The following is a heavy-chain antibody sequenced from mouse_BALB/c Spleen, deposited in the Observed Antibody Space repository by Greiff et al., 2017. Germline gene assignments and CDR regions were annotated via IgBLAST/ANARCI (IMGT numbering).Heavy chain of an antibody. CDR3: ASLRRDYYAMDY. CDR1: GFNIKDTY. V-gene: IGHV14-3*02. D-gene: IGHD2-12*01. J-gene: IGHJ4*01. CDR2: IDPANGNT. Sequence: EVQLQQSGAELVKPGASVKLSCTASGFNIKDTYMHWVKQRPEQGLEWIGRIDPANGNTKYDPKFQDKATITADTSSNTAYLQLSSLTSEDTAVYYCASLRRDYYAMDYWGQGTSVTVSS.